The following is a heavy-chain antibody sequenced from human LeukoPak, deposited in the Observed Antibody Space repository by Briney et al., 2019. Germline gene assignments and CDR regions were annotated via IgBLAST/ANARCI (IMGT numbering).Heavy chain of an antibody. D-gene: IGHD6-6*01. J-gene: IGHJ5*02. V-gene: IGHV3-23*01. CDR1: GFTFSSYA. CDR2: IRGSGGST. CDR3: AKASSSSSGRNWFDP. Sequence: GGSLRLSCAASGFTFSSYAMSWVRQAPGKGLEWVSAIRGSGGSTYYADSVKGRFTISRDNSKNTLYLQMNSLRAEDTAVYYCAKASSSSSGRNWFDPWGQGTLVTVSS.